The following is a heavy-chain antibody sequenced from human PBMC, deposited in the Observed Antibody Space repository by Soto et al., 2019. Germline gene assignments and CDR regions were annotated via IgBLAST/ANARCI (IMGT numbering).Heavy chain of an antibody. D-gene: IGHD3-10*01. Sequence: QVQLQQWGAGLLKPSETLSLTCAVYGGSFSGYCWSWIRQSPGKGLEWIGEIDHNGHTNYNPSLKSRVTLSINKSKNQFSLRLSSTTAADTATYYCAPYGSGIYYISRDQYWGQGTLVTVSS. CDR3: APYGSGIYYISRDQY. J-gene: IGHJ4*02. CDR2: IDHNGHT. V-gene: IGHV4-34*01. CDR1: GGSFSGYC.